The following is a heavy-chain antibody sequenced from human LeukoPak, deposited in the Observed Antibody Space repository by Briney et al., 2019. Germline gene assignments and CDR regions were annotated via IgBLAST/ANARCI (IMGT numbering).Heavy chain of an antibody. Sequence: GGSLRLSCAASGFTFSDAWMSWVRQAPGKGLEWVARIKSKVHGGTTDYAAPVNGRFTISRDDSENKLYLQMSSLKTEDTGVYYCSGHMTSADYWGQGTLATVS. CDR2: IKSKVHGGTT. J-gene: IGHJ4*02. CDR3: SGHMTSADY. V-gene: IGHV3-15*05. D-gene: IGHD4-11*01. CDR1: GFTFSDAW.